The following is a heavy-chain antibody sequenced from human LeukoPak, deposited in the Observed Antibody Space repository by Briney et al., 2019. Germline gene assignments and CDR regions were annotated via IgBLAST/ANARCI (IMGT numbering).Heavy chain of an antibody. J-gene: IGHJ3*02. Sequence: GGSLSLSCAPSGFTFRSYSMNCVRQAPGKGVEWVSSISSSSSYIYYAGSVKGRFTISRDNAKNSLYLQMNSLRAEDTAVYYCARDGEAEEVDAFDIWGQGTMVTVSS. D-gene: IGHD7-27*01. CDR2: ISSSSSYI. CDR3: ARDGEAEEVDAFDI. V-gene: IGHV3-21*01. CDR1: GFTFRSYS.